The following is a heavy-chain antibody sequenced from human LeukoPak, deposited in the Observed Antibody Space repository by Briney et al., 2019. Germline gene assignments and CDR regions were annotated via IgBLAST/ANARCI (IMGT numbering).Heavy chain of an antibody. CDR3: ARVQPKRYRSSTSCYSYFDY. CDR1: GYTFTSYG. Sequence: ASVKVSCKASGYTFTSYGISWVRQAPGQGLEWMGWISAYNGNTNYAQNLQGRLTMTTDTSTSTAYMELRSLRSDDTAVYYCARVQPKRYRSSTSCYSYFDYWGQGTLVTVSS. V-gene: IGHV1-18*01. CDR2: ISAYNGNT. J-gene: IGHJ4*02. D-gene: IGHD2-2*01.